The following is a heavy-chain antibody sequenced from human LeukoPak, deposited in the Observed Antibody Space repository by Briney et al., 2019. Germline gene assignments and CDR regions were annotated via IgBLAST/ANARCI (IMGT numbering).Heavy chain of an antibody. V-gene: IGHV3-23*01. CDR1: GFTFSSYA. CDR2: ISGSGVDT. J-gene: IGHJ4*02. CDR3: ARRGGHYFDY. Sequence: GGSLRLSCAASGFTFSSYAMSWIRQAPGKELEWVSVISGSGVDTYYADSVKGRFTISRDNSKNTLYLQMNSLRAEDTAVYYCARRGGHYFDYWGQGTLVTVSS.